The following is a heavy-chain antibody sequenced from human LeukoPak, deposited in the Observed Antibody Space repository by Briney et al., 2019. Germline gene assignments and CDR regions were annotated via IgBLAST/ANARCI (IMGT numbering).Heavy chain of an antibody. CDR2: IYTSGDT. Sequence: SETLSLTCTVSGGPMSSSYWSWIRQPAGKGLEWIGRIYTSGDTNYNPSLKSRVTMSVDTSKNQFSLKLSSVTAADTAVYYCARGISWYSYFDYWGQGTLVTVSS. V-gene: IGHV4-4*07. CDR1: GGPMSSSY. J-gene: IGHJ4*02. CDR3: ARGISWYSYFDY. D-gene: IGHD6-13*01.